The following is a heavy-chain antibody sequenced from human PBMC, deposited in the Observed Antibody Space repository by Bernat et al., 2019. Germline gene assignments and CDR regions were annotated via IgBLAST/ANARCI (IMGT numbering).Heavy chain of an antibody. V-gene: IGHV3-7*03. CDR1: GFTFGTYW. Sequence: EVQLVESGGGLVQPGGSLRLSCAASGFTFGTYWMTWVRQTPEKGLEWVANIKPDGREKYYVDSVKGRFTISRDNAKNSLYLQMNSLRGEDTAVYYCARSILPTYWLPKCWGQGTLVTVSS. CDR3: ARSILPTYWLPKC. D-gene: IGHD3-9*01. J-gene: IGHJ4*02. CDR2: IKPDGREK.